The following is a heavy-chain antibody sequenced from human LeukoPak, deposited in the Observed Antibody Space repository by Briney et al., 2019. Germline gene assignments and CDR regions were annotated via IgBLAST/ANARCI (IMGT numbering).Heavy chain of an antibody. Sequence: EASVKVSCKASGYTFTSYGISRVRQAPGQGLEWMGWISAYNGNTNYAQKLQGRVTMTTDTSTSTAYMELRSLRSDDTAVYYCAREKVAGKRVYNWFDPWGQGTLVTVSS. CDR2: ISAYNGNT. CDR3: AREKVAGKRVYNWFDP. J-gene: IGHJ5*02. CDR1: GYTFTSYG. V-gene: IGHV1-18*01. D-gene: IGHD6-19*01.